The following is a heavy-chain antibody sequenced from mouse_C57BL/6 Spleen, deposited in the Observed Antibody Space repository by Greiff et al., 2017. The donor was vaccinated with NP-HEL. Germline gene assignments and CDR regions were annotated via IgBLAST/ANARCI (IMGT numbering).Heavy chain of an antibody. Sequence: QVQLQQSGPGLVAPSQSLSITCTVSGFSLTSYAISWVRQPPGKGLEWLGVIWTGGGTNYNSALKSRLSISKDNSKSQVFLKMNSLQTDDTARYYCASYYDGSVYAMDYWGQGTSVTVSS. CDR2: IWTGGGT. CDR1: GFSLTSYA. V-gene: IGHV2-9-1*01. CDR3: ASYYDGSVYAMDY. J-gene: IGHJ4*01. D-gene: IGHD1-1*01.